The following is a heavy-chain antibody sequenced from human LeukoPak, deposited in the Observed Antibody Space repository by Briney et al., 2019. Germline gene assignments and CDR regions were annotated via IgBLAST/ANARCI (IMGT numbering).Heavy chain of an antibody. D-gene: IGHD2-2*01. CDR3: ARWAEYQLPFSYYYMDV. J-gene: IGHJ6*03. CDR2: IYARGST. Sequence: PSETLSPTCTVSGGSISSFYWSWIRQAPGKGLEWIGNIYARGSTTYSPSLKSRVTTSIDTSKNHFSLRLTSVTAADAAVYYCARWAEYQLPFSYYYMDVWGKGTTVAVSS. CDR1: GGSISSFY. V-gene: IGHV4-4*09.